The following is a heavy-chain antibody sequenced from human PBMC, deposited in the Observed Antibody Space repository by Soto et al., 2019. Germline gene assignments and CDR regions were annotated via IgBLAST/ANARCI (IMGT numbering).Heavy chain of an antibody. CDR2: MNPNSGNT. Sequence: GASVKVSCKASGYTFTSYDINWVRQATGQGLEWMGWMNPNSGNTGYAQKFQGRVTMTRNTSISTAYMELSSVTAADTAVYYCARPWLGGAAAGTGGWFDPWGQGTLVTVSS. J-gene: IGHJ5*02. CDR3: ARPWLGGAAAGTGGWFDP. CDR1: GYTFTSYD. D-gene: IGHD6-13*01. V-gene: IGHV1-8*01.